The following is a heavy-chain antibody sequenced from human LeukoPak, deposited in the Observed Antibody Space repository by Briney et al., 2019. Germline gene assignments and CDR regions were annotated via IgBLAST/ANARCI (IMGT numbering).Heavy chain of an antibody. CDR2: IKQDGGQI. CDR1: EFTFSSYW. CDR3: ARLGARQMLEY. Sequence: PGGSLRLSCAASEFTFSSYWMGWVRQAPGKGLEWVANIKQDGGQIYYLESVKGRSTVSRDNAKNSLYLQMNSLRAEDTAVYYCARLGARQMLEYWGQGTLVTVSS. V-gene: IGHV3-7*01. J-gene: IGHJ4*02. D-gene: IGHD4-17*01.